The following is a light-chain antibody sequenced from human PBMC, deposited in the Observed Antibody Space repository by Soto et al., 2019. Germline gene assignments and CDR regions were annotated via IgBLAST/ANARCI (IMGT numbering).Light chain of an antibody. CDR3: QQYDNWPLT. V-gene: IGKV3-15*01. Sequence: EIVMTQSPATLSVSPGERATLSCRASQSVSSNLAWYQQKPGQAPRFLIYGASTRATGIPARFSGSGSGTEFTLTIRSLQSEDFAVYYCQQYDNWPLTFGGGTKVDIK. CDR2: GAS. J-gene: IGKJ4*01. CDR1: QSVSSN.